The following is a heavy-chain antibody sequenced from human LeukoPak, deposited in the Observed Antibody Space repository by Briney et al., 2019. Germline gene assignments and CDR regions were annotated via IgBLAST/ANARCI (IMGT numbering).Heavy chain of an antibody. D-gene: IGHD3-10*01. CDR1: GGSISSYY. CDR2: IYSSGST. J-gene: IGHJ4*02. Sequence: SETLSLTCTVSGGSISSYYWSWIRQPPGKGLEWIGYIYSSGSTNYNRSLKSRVTISVDMSKNQFSLKLSSVTAADTAVYYCARDSSHYGAGSHDYWGQGTLVNVSS. CDR3: ARDSSHYGAGSHDY. V-gene: IGHV4-59*01.